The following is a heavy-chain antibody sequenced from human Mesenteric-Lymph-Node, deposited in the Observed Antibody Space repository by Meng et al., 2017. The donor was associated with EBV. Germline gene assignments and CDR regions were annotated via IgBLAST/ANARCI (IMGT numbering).Heavy chain of an antibody. Sequence: QVQLQQSGPGLVKPSXXXXPXXVIAGDSFSSSSAAWTWIRQSPSRGLEWLGRTYYRSKWYNDYAVFVKSRITINPDTSKNQFSLQLNSVTPEDTAVYYCARGATSVFDLWGRGTLVTVSS. CDR2: TYYRSKWYN. J-gene: IGHJ2*01. CDR3: ARGATSVFDL. V-gene: IGHV6-1*01. CDR1: GDSFSSSSAA.